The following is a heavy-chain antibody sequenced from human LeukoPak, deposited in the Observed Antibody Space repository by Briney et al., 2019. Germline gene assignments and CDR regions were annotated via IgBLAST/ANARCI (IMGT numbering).Heavy chain of an antibody. CDR2: INGDGGST. D-gene: IGHD2-2*01. J-gene: IGHJ4*02. CDR1: GFTFSAYA. V-gene: IGHV3-23*01. Sequence: GSLGLSCAASGFTFSAYAMSWVRQAPGQGLEWVSSINGDGGSTYYAESVKGRFTVSRDNSKNTLYLQMDSLRAEDTAVYYCAKRPDCSTTNCFRFEYWGQGTLVTVSS. CDR3: AKRPDCSTTNCFRFEY.